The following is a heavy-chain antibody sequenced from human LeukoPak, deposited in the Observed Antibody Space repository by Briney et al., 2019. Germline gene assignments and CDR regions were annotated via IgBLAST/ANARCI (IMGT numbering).Heavy chain of an antibody. CDR1: GFTFSSYG. Sequence: PGGSLRPSCAASGFTFSSYGMHWVRQAPGKGLEWVAFIRYDGSNKYNADSVKGRFTISRDNSKNTLYLQMNSLRAEDTALYYCAKGLERESRLDSWGQGTLVTVSS. D-gene: IGHD1-1*01. CDR2: IRYDGSNK. CDR3: AKGLERESRLDS. J-gene: IGHJ4*02. V-gene: IGHV3-30*02.